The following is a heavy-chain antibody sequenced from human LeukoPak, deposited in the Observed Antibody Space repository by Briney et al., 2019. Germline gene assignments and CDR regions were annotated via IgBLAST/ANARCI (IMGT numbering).Heavy chain of an antibody. J-gene: IGHJ4*02. V-gene: IGHV4-31*03. Sequence: SETLSLTCTVSGGSISSGGYYWSWIRQHPGKGLEWIGYIYYSGSTYYNPSLKSRVTISVDTSKNQFSLKLSSVTAADTAVYYCAREGSIYYYDSSGLHDYWGQGTLVTVSS. CDR2: IYYSGST. CDR3: AREGSIYYYDSSGLHDY. D-gene: IGHD3-22*01. CDR1: GGSISSGGYY.